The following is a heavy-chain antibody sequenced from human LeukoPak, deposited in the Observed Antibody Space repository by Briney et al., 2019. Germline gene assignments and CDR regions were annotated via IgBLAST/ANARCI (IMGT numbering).Heavy chain of an antibody. D-gene: IGHD2-2*01. CDR1: GFTFDDYA. Sequence: GRSLRLSCAASGFTFDDYAMHWVRQTPGKGLEWVSGISWNSGSIGYADSVKGRFTISRDNAKNSLYLQMNSLRAEDTALYYCAKDEYGVQGGCSSPFDYWGQGTLVTVSS. CDR2: ISWNSGSI. V-gene: IGHV3-9*01. J-gene: IGHJ4*02. CDR3: AKDEYGVQGGCSSPFDY.